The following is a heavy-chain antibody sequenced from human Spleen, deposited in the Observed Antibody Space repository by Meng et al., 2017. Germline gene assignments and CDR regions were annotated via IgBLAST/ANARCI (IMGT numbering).Heavy chain of an antibody. CDR3: ARASSGYSSSWYHYDFDY. J-gene: IGHJ4*02. CDR2: IDPSDSTT. V-gene: IGHV1-46*01. D-gene: IGHD6-13*01. CDR1: GYTFTNFH. Sequence: ASVKVSCKASGYTFTNFHVHWVRQAPGQGPEWMGMIDPSDSTTNYAQKFQGRVTITRDTSTSTVYMELSSLRSEETAVYYCARASSGYSSSWYHYDFDYWGQGTLVTVSS.